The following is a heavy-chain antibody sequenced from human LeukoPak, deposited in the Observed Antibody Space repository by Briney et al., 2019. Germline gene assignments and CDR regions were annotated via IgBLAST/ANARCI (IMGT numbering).Heavy chain of an antibody. CDR2: VSGGGGTT. V-gene: IGHV3-23*01. Sequence: HPGGSLRLSCTASGFSFNSYAMTWVRQASGKGLEWVSTVSGGGGTTYYADSVKGRFTISRDNSKNTLYLQMNGLRAEDTAVYYCAKDTKWLRSPSDYWGQGTLVTVSS. CDR3: AKDTKWLRSPSDY. J-gene: IGHJ4*02. CDR1: GFSFNSYA. D-gene: IGHD5-12*01.